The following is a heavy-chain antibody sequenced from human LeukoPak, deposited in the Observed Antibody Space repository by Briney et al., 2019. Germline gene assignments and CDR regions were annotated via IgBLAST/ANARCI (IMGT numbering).Heavy chain of an antibody. Sequence: ASVKVSCKASGYTFTSYGISWVRQAPGQGLEWMGWISAYSGNTNYAQKLQGRVTMTTDTSTSTAYMELRSLRSDDTAVYYCARTYCSGGSCYGSDYWGQGTLVTVSS. D-gene: IGHD2-15*01. CDR2: ISAYSGNT. J-gene: IGHJ4*02. V-gene: IGHV1-18*01. CDR1: GYTFTSYG. CDR3: ARTYCSGGSCYGSDY.